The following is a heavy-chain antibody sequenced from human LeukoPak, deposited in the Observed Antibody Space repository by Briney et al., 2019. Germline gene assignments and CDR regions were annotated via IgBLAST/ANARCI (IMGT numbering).Heavy chain of an antibody. CDR3: AREASGGTWSYFDF. V-gene: IGHV3-48*03. CDR2: ITSSGSTK. J-gene: IGHJ4*02. D-gene: IGHD6-13*01. Sequence: GGSLRLSCAVSGFTFSRYEMNWVRQAPGKGLEWISYITSSGSTKFYADSVKGRFTISRDNAKSSLSLQMNSLTAADTGVYFCAREASGGTWSYFDFWGQGSLVTVSS. CDR1: GFTFSRYE.